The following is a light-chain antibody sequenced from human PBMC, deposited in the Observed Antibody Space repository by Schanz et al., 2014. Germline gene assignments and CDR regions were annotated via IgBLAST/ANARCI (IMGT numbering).Light chain of an antibody. CDR2: SAS. CDR1: QRISSW. CDR3: QQYNSYPIT. Sequence: GDRVTITCRASQRISSWLAWSQQKPGRAPKLLIFSASSLESGVPSRFSGSGSGTEFTLTISRLQPDDFATYYCQQYNSYPITFGQGTRLEIK. V-gene: IGKV1-5*01. J-gene: IGKJ5*01.